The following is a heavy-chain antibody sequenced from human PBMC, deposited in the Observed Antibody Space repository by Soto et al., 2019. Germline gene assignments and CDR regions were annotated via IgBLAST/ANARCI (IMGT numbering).Heavy chain of an antibody. CDR3: ARSDYGDPEY. CDR2: TRNKANSYTT. Sequence: EVQLVESGGGLVQPGGSLRLSCAASGFTFSDHYMDRFRQAPGRGVEWVGRTRNKANSYTTDYAASVKGSLTISRNNAKNSLYLQMNSLKTEDPAVYYWARSDYGDPEYWGQGNLVTVPS. J-gene: IGHJ4*02. CDR1: GFTFSDHY. D-gene: IGHD4-17*01. V-gene: IGHV3-72*01.